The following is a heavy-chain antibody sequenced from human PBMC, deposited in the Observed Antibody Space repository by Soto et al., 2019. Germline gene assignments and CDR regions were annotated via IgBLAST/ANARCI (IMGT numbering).Heavy chain of an antibody. D-gene: IGHD3-22*01. CDR2: IYYSGST. CDR3: ARGILSGYLPFDY. V-gene: IGHV4-59*01. J-gene: IGHJ4*02. CDR1: CAYNITYY. Sequence: SETPSLTCTVPCAYNITYYWSWIRQPPGKGLEWIGYIYYSGSTNYNPSLKSRVTISVDTSKNQFSLNLSSVTDADTAVYFCARGILSGYLPFDYWGQGTLVT.